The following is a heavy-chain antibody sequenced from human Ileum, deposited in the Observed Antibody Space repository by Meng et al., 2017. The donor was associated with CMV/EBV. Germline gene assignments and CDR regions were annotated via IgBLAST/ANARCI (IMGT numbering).Heavy chain of an antibody. J-gene: IGHJ5*02. Sequence: VHLPAPGPVLVQPSETLSHTTSVSCDSIKSFCWDWIRQPAGKGLEWMGRFTARGNTNYNPSLKSRVTMSLDTSLNQFSLRLNSVTAADTAVYYCARDVIRDDTGSWFDPWGQGTLVTVSS. CDR1: CDSIKSFC. V-gene: IGHV4-4*07. CDR2: FTARGNT. D-gene: IGHD3-9*01. CDR3: ARDVIRDDTGSWFDP.